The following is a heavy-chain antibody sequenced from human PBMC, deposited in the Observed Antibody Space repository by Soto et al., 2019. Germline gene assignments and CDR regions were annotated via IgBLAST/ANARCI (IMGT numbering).Heavy chain of an antibody. CDR1: GGTFSSYA. Sequence: QVQLVQSGAEVKKPGSSVKVSCKASGGTFSSYAISWVRQAPGQGLEWMGGIIPIFGTANYAQKFQGRVTITADESTSTADMELSSLRSEDTAVYYCARRMDYSSGWSSNWFDPWGQGTLVTVSS. V-gene: IGHV1-69*01. J-gene: IGHJ5*02. D-gene: IGHD6-19*01. CDR2: IIPIFGTA. CDR3: ARRMDYSSGWSSNWFDP.